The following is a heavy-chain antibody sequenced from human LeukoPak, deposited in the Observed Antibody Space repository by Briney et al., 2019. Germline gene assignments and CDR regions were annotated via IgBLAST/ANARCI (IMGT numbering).Heavy chain of an antibody. J-gene: IGHJ4*02. CDR2: TSSSSSYI. V-gene: IGHV3-21*01. CDR1: GFTFSSYS. CDR3: ARDEDQYYFDY. D-gene: IGHD2-2*01. Sequence: GGSLRLSCAASGFTFSSYSMNWVRQAPGKGLEWVSSTSSSSSYIYYADSVKGRFTISRDNAKNSLYLQMNSLRAEDTAVYYCARDEDQYYFDYWGQGTLVTVSS.